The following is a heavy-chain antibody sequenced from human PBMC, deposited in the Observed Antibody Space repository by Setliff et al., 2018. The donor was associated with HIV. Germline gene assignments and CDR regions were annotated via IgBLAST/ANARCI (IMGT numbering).Heavy chain of an antibody. CDR1: GGSISSYY. V-gene: IGHV4-59*01. CDR2: IYYSGST. CDR3: ARGYPGIAVAGLNYYYYYYMDV. D-gene: IGHD6-19*01. J-gene: IGHJ6*03. Sequence: SETLSLTCTVSGGSISSYYWSWIRQPPGKGLEWIGYIYYSGSTNYNPSLKSRVAISVDTSKNQFSLKLSSVTAADTAVYYCARGYPGIAVAGLNYYYYYYMDVWGKGTTVTVSS.